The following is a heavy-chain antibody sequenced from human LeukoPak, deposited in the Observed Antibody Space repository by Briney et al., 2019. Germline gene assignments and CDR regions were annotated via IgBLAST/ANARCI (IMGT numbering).Heavy chain of an antibody. Sequence: SETLSLTCNVSGNSIDSGGYYWSWVRQPAGKGLEWIGRIYSSGSTNYNPSLKSRVTISIDTSKNQISLKLSSVTAADTAVYYCARRGRIYGGAIGYWGQGTLVTVSS. CDR2: IYSSGST. V-gene: IGHV4-61*02. J-gene: IGHJ4*02. D-gene: IGHD4-23*01. CDR3: ARRGRIYGGAIGY. CDR1: GNSIDSGGYY.